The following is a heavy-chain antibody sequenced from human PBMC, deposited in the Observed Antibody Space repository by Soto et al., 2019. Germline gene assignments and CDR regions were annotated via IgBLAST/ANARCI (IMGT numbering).Heavy chain of an antibody. CDR2: ISNSGST. V-gene: IGHV4-4*03. D-gene: IGHD3-3*02. CDR3: AARHWWSGPSTDARLDY. CDR1: GDSINSSHW. Sequence: PPETLSLTCAVSGDSINSSHWWICVRQPQGKGLEWIGQISNSGSTNYNPSLTSRVNKSVDKSKNHFSLKLTSVTAADTAVDYCAARHWWSGPSTDARLDYWAQGTLVT. J-gene: IGHJ4*02.